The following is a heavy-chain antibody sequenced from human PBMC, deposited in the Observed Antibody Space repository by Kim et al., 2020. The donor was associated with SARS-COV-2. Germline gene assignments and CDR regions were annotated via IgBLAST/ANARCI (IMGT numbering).Heavy chain of an antibody. CDR1: GGSISSSNW. V-gene: IGHV4-4*02. J-gene: IGHJ4*02. CDR3: ARVHYDILTGYYVFDY. CDR2: IYHSGST. D-gene: IGHD3-9*01. Sequence: SETLSLTCAVSGGSISSSNWWSWVRQPPGKVLEWIGEIYHSGSTNYNPSLKSRVTISVDKSKNQFSLKLSSVTAADTAVYYCARVHYDILTGYYVFDYWGQGTLVTVSS.